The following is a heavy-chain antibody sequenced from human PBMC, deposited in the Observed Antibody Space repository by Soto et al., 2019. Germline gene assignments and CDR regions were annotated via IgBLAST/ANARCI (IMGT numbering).Heavy chain of an antibody. Sequence: SETLSLTCAVSGYSISSGYYWGWIRQPPGKGLEWIGSIYHSGSTYYNPSLKSRVTISVDTSKNQFSLKLSSVTAADTAVYYCARDKGSSSGYYFRRWGQGTLVTVSS. CDR3: ARDKGSSSGYYFRR. D-gene: IGHD3-22*01. J-gene: IGHJ4*02. V-gene: IGHV4-38-2*02. CDR1: GYSISSGYY. CDR2: IYHSGST.